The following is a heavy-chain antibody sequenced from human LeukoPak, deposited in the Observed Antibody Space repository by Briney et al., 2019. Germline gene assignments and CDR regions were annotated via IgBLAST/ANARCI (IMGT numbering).Heavy chain of an antibody. J-gene: IGHJ3*01. D-gene: IGHD5-24*01. Sequence: GGSLRLSCAASGFTFTTYWMSWVRQAPGKGLEWVAKINQDGIEKYYVASVRGRLTISRDNAKNSIYVQMNSLRAEDAAVYYCARGFDGYYGFDLWGQGTMVTVSS. CDR1: GFTFTTYW. CDR2: INQDGIEK. V-gene: IGHV3-7*05. CDR3: ARGFDGYYGFDL.